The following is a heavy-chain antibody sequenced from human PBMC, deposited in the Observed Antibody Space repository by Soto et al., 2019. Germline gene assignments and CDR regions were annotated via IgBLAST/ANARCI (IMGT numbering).Heavy chain of an antibody. V-gene: IGHV5-10-1*01. CDR1: GYSFTSYW. Sequence: PGESLKISCKGSGYSFTSYWISWVRQMPGKGLEWMGRIDPSDSYTNYSPSFQGHVTISADKSISTAYLQWSSLKASDNAMYYCARRTGYSSSWYGGFWYYAMDVWGQGTTVTVSS. J-gene: IGHJ6*02. CDR3: ARRTGYSSSWYGGFWYYAMDV. D-gene: IGHD6-13*01. CDR2: IDPSDSYT.